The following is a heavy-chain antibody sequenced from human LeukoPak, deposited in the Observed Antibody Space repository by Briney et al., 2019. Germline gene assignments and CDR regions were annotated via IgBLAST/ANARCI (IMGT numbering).Heavy chain of an antibody. Sequence: PGGSLRLSCAASGFTFSSYAMSWVRQAPGKRLEWVSAISGSDTGTYYVNSVRGRFTISRDNSKNTLFLQMNSLRVDDTAVYYCAKAPAGSCLGSPCYYFDRWGQGTLVTVSS. V-gene: IGHV3-23*01. J-gene: IGHJ4*02. CDR2: ISGSDTGT. CDR1: GFTFSSYA. CDR3: AKAPAGSCLGSPCYYFDR. D-gene: IGHD2-2*03.